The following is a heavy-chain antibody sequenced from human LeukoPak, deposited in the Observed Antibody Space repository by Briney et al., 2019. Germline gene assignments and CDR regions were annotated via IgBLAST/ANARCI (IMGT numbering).Heavy chain of an antibody. J-gene: IGHJ6*03. CDR1: GYTFTGYY. CDR3: ARGQWLDYYYYYMDV. D-gene: IGHD6-19*01. CDR2: INPNSGGT. V-gene: IGHV1-2*06. Sequence: GASVKVSCKASGYTFTGYYMHWVRQAPGQGLEWMGRINPNSGGTNYAQKFQGRVTMTRDTSISTAYMELSRLRSVDTAVYYCARGQWLDYYYYYMDVWGKGTTVTVSS.